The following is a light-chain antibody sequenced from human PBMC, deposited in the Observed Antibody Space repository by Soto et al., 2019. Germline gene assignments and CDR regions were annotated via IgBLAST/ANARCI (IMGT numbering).Light chain of an antibody. Sequence: DIQMTQSPSTVSASVRDRVTITCRASQSISSWLAWYQQKPGKAPKLLIYKASNLESGVPSRFSGSGSGTEFTLTISSLEPEDFAVYYCQQRSNWPQTFGQGTKVDIK. V-gene: IGKV1-5*03. CDR3: QQRSNWPQT. J-gene: IGKJ1*01. CDR1: QSISSW. CDR2: KAS.